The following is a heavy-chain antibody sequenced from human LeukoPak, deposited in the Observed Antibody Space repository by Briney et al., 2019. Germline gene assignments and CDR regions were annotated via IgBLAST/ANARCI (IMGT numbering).Heavy chain of an antibody. J-gene: IGHJ4*02. CDR2: IYTSGST. CDR1: GDSISSGNYY. Sequence: SETLSLTCTVSGDSISSGNYYWTWIRQPAGKGLEWIGRIYTSGSTNYNPSLKSRVTISVDTSKNQFSLKLSSVTAADTAVYYCARFATGGLYYFDYWGQGTLVIVSS. D-gene: IGHD6-19*01. CDR3: ARFATGGLYYFDY. V-gene: IGHV4-61*02.